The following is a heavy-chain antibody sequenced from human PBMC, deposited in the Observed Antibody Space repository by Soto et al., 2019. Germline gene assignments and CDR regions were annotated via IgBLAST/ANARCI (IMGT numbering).Heavy chain of an antibody. Sequence: GGSLRLSCAASGFTFSSYGMHWVRQAPGKGLEWVAVISYDGSNKYYADSVKGRFTISRDNSKNTLYLQMNSLRAEDTAVYYCAKCHNYYYYYGMDVWGQGTTVTVS. CDR3: AKCHNYYYYYGMDV. CDR2: ISYDGSNK. J-gene: IGHJ6*02. V-gene: IGHV3-30*18. CDR1: GFTFSSYG.